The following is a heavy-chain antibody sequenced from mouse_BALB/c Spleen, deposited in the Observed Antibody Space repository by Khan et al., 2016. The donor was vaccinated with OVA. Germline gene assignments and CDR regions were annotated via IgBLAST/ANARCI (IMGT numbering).Heavy chain of an antibody. CDR3: APSSFYGYYFAY. D-gene: IGHD1-1*01. CDR1: GFTFTSYG. CDR2: ISSDSSTI. Sequence: EVQGVESGGGLVQPGGSRKLSCAASGFTFTSYGMHWIRQAPEKGLEWVAYISSDSSTIYYADTVKGRFTISRDNPKNTLFLQMTSLRSGDTAMYFCAPSSFYGYYFAYWGHGTTLTVSS. V-gene: IGHV5-17*02. J-gene: IGHJ2*01.